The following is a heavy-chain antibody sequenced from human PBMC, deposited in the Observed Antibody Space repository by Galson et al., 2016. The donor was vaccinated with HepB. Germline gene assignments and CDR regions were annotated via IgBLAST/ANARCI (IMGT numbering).Heavy chain of an antibody. Sequence: SLRLSCAGSGFTFSSFGMSWVRQAPGKGLEWVSSISPIHHFILYADSLRGRFSISRDNSKHTLFLQMNSLIVEDTAVYYCVIMVRGVSVGPFDYWGQGTPVVVAS. CDR3: VIMVRGVSVGPFDY. D-gene: IGHD3-10*01. J-gene: IGHJ4*02. CDR1: GFTFSSFG. CDR2: ISPIHHFI. V-gene: IGHV3-23*01.